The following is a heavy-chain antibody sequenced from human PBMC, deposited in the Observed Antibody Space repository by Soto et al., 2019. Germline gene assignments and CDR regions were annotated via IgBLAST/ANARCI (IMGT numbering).Heavy chain of an antibody. CDR3: AKIQDGSAYFYYFMDV. D-gene: IGHD3-10*01. V-gene: IGHV3-23*01. J-gene: IGHJ6*03. Sequence: EVQLLESGGGLVQPGGSLRLSCAASGFAFSSYALTWVRQAPGKGLEWVSAISGSGDSTYYADSVMGRFTVSRDNSRNSLFLQMNNLRVEDTALYYCAKIQDGSAYFYYFMDVWGKWTTVTVSS. CDR2: ISGSGDST. CDR1: GFAFSSYA.